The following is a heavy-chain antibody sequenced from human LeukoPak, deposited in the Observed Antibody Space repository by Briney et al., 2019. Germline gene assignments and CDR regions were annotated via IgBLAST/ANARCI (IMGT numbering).Heavy chain of an antibody. D-gene: IGHD6-19*01. J-gene: IGHJ4*02. CDR1: GFTFSSYA. CDR2: ITSSGSTI. CDR3: ARGHSSGWYLFDY. Sequence: GGSLRLSCAASGFTFSSYAMSWVRQAPGKGLERVSYITSSGSTIYYADSVKGRFTISRDNAKNSLYLQMNSLRAEDTAVYYCARGHSSGWYLFDYWGQGTLVTVSS. V-gene: IGHV3-48*04.